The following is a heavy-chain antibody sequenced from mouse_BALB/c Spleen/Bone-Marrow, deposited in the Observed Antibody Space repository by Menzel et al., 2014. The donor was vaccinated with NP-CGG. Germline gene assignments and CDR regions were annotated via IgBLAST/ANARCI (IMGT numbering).Heavy chain of an antibody. CDR3: AREWDWGYYFDY. V-gene: IGHV1-84*02. CDR2: IYPGSGNT. Sequence: QVQLQQPGPELVKPGASVKISCKASGYTFTDYYINWVKQKPGQGLERIGWIYPGSGNTKYNEKFKGKATLTVDTSSSTAYMQLSSLTSEDTAVYFCAREWDWGYYFDYWGQGTTLTVSS. J-gene: IGHJ2*01. D-gene: IGHD4-1*01. CDR1: GYTFTDYY.